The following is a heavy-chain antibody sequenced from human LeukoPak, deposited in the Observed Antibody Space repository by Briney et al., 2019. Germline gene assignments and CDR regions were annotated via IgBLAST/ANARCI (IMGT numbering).Heavy chain of an antibody. D-gene: IGHD1-7*01. Sequence: PGGSLRLSCAASGFTFSNSWMGWVRQAPGNGLEWVANIKEDGSEKYYMDSVKGRFTISRDNAKNSLFLQMNSLRAEDTAVYYCAVYNWNSKRGFDYWGQGTLVTVSS. V-gene: IGHV3-7*03. CDR3: AVYNWNSKRGFDY. J-gene: IGHJ4*02. CDR2: IKEDGSEK. CDR1: GFTFSNSW.